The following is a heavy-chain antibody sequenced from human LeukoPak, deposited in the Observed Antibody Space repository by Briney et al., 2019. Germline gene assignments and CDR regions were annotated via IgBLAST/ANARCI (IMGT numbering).Heavy chain of an antibody. Sequence: GGSLRLSCAASGFTFNSYEMNWVRQAPGKGLEWVSYISSSGSTIYYADSVKGRFTISRDNAKNSLYLQMNSLRAEDTAVYYCARGGAAAGFDYWGQGTLVTVSS. D-gene: IGHD6-13*01. CDR2: ISSSGSTI. CDR1: GFTFNSYE. CDR3: ARGGAAAGFDY. J-gene: IGHJ4*02. V-gene: IGHV3-48*03.